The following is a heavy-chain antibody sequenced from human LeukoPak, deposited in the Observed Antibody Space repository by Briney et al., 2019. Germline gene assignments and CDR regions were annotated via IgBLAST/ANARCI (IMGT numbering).Heavy chain of an antibody. D-gene: IGHD6-13*01. V-gene: IGHV1-69*06. J-gene: IGHJ6*03. Sequence: GASVKVSCKASGYTFTSYDINWVRQATGQGLEWMGGIIPIFGTANYAQKFQGRVTITADKSTSTAYMELSSLRSEDTAVYYCARAPPAAGTPAVYYYMDVWGKGTTVTISS. CDR1: GYTFTSYD. CDR3: ARAPPAAGTPAVYYYMDV. CDR2: IIPIFGTA.